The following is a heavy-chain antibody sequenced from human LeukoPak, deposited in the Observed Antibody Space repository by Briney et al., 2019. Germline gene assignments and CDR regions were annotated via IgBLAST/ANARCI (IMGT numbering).Heavy chain of an antibody. D-gene: IGHD5-18*01. Sequence: GGSLRLSCAASGFIFSHHGMHWVRQAPGKGLECVSAISWNSGTIAYTDSVKGRFTISRDNANKFLYLEMNSLSPEDMAVYYCAKASYGVDFDYWGRGTLVTVSS. CDR1: GFIFSHHG. J-gene: IGHJ4*02. CDR2: ISWNSGTI. CDR3: AKASYGVDFDY. V-gene: IGHV3-9*03.